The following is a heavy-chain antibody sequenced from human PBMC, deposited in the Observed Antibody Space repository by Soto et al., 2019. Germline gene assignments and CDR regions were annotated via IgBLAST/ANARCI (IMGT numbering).Heavy chain of an antibody. D-gene: IGHD3-3*01. CDR2: ISAYDGKT. CDR1: GYAFKAYG. CDR3: ARDPHEFWTSYWFDP. J-gene: IGHJ5*02. Sequence: ASVQVSCKTSGYAFKAYGINWVRQAPVQGLELMGWISAYDGKTTYAEKFQGRVTLTTDTSTSTAYMELRSLRSDDTAIYYCARDPHEFWTSYWFDPWGQGTPVTVSS. V-gene: IGHV1-18*01.